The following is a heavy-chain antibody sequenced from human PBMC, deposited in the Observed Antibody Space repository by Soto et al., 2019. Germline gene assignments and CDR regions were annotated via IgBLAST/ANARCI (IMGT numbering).Heavy chain of an antibody. CDR3: ARYDVVITTPPYGMDV. V-gene: IGHV1-46*01. D-gene: IGHD3-22*01. CDR2: INPSGGST. CDR1: GYTFTSYY. Sequence: QVQLVQSGAEVQKPGASVKVSCKASGYTFTSYYMHWVRQAPGQGLAWMGIINPSGGSTSYAQKFQGRGTMPRDPSKSTVYMELSSLRSEDTAVYYCARYDVVITTPPYGMDVWGQGTTVTVSS. J-gene: IGHJ6*02.